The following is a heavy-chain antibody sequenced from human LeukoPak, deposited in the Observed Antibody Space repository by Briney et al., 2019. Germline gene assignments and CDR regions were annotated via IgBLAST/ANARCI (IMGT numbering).Heavy chain of an antibody. CDR1: GGSISSGGYY. J-gene: IGHJ4*02. V-gene: IGHV4-31*03. CDR3: ARVDYGDLYYFDY. Sequence: SETLSLTCTVSGGSISSGGYYWSWIRQHPGKGLEWIGYIYYSGSTYYNPSLRSRLTISVDTPKNQFSLNLSSVTAADTAVYYCARVDYGDLYYFDYWGQGTLVTVSS. D-gene: IGHD4-17*01. CDR2: IYYSGST.